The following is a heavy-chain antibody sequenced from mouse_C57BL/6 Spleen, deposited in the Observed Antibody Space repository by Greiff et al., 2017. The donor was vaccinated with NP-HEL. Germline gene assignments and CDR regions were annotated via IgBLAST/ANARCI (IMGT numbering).Heavy chain of an antibody. CDR3: ARELRLHPDY. CDR2: IYPSDSET. V-gene: IGHV1-61*01. D-gene: IGHD3-2*02. Sequence: QVQLQQPGAELVRPGSSVKLSCKASGYTFTSYWMDWVKQRPGQGLEWIGNIYPSDSETHYNQKFKDKATLTVDKSSSTAYMQLSSLTSEDSAVYYCARELRLHPDYWGQGTTLTVSS. CDR1: GYTFTSYW. J-gene: IGHJ2*01.